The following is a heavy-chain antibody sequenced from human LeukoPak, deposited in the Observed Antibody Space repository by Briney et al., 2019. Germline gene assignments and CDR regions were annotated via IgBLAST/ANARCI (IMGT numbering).Heavy chain of an antibody. CDR2: ISYDGSNK. CDR1: GFTFSSYA. Sequence: GGSLRLSCAASGFTFSSYAMHWVRQAPGKGLEWVAVISYDGSNKYYADSVKGRFTISRDNSKNTLYLQMNSLRAEDTAVYYCAKAWPAAGTLLYFDYWGQGTLVTVSS. J-gene: IGHJ4*02. V-gene: IGHV3-30*07. CDR3: AKAWPAAGTLLYFDY. D-gene: IGHD6-13*01.